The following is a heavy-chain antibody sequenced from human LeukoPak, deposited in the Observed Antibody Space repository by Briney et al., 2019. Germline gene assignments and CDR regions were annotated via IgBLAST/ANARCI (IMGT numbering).Heavy chain of an antibody. D-gene: IGHD4-17*01. J-gene: IGHJ4*02. CDR2: IYYSGST. CDR1: GGSLSRGDYY. V-gene: IGHV4-30-4*01. Sequence: SETLSLTCTVSGGSLSRGDYYWSSIRQPPGEGLEWIGYIYYSGSTYYNPSLKSRVTISVDTSKNQFSLKLSSVTAADTAVYYCASYTVTTDLDYWGRGTLVTVSS. CDR3: ASYTVTTDLDY.